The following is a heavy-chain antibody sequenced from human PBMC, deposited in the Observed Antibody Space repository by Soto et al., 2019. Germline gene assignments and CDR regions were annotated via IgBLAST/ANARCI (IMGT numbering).Heavy chain of an antibody. V-gene: IGHV3-23*01. J-gene: IGHJ4*02. CDR2: IRSSDGSA. CDR3: VAGKRDYDYGTLDY. D-gene: IGHD5-12*01. Sequence: EVQLLESGGGLVQPGGSLRLSCATSGFTFSNYAMSWVRQTPGKGLEWVSGIRSSDGSAFYADSVRGRFTISRDNSKNTLYLEMNSLRAEDTALYYCVAGKRDYDYGTLDYWGQGILVTVSS. CDR1: GFTFSNYA.